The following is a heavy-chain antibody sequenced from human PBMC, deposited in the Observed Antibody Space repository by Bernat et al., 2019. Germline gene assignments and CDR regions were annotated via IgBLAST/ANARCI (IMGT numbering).Heavy chain of an antibody. CDR1: GFTFSSYS. CDR2: ISSSSSTI. V-gene: IGHV3-48*01. D-gene: IGHD6-6*01. J-gene: IGHJ6*02. Sequence: EVQLVESGGGLVQPGGSLRLSCAASGFTFSSYSMNWVRQAPGKGLEWVLYISSSSSTIYYADSVKGRFTISRDNAKNSLYLQMNSLRAEDTAVYYCARGLVEYSSSSADYYYYYGMDVWGQGTTVTVSS. CDR3: ARGLVEYSSSSADYYYYYGMDV.